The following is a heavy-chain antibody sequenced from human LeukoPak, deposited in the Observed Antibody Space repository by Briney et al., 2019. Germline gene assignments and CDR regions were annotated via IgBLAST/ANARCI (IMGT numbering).Heavy chain of an antibody. Sequence: GGSLRLSCAASGFTFSSYGIHWVRQAPGKGLEWVAVISYDGSNKYFADSAKGRFTISRDNSKNTLYLQMNSLRAEDTAVFYCAKGPLLWDWGQGTLVTVSS. J-gene: IGHJ4*02. CDR3: AKGPLLWD. CDR1: GFTFSSYG. D-gene: IGHD2/OR15-2a*01. CDR2: ISYDGSNK. V-gene: IGHV3-30*18.